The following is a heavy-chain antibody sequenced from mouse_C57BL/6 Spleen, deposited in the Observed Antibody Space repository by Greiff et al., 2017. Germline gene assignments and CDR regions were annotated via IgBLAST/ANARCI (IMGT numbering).Heavy chain of an antibody. D-gene: IGHD4-1*01. Sequence: VQLQQSGPELVKPGASVKISCKASGYSFTSYYIHWVKQRPGQGLEWIGWIYPGSGNPKYNEKFKGKATLTAATSSSTAYMQLSSLTSEYAAVYYGARRNWDVAELAYWGQGTLVTVSA. CDR1: GYSFTSYY. J-gene: IGHJ3*01. CDR2: IYPGSGNP. V-gene: IGHV1-66*01. CDR3: ARRNWDVAELAY.